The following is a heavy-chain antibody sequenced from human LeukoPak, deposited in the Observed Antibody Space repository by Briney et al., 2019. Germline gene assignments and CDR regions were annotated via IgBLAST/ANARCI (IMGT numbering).Heavy chain of an antibody. Sequence: GGALRLSSAASGFTFSSYSISWVRQAPGEGREWGSSISSSSSYIFYADSVKGRFTISRDNAKTSLYLQMNSLRAEDTAVYYCARGWDSSGYYYSFDYWGQGTLVTVSS. D-gene: IGHD3-22*01. V-gene: IGHV3-21*01. CDR2: ISSSSSYI. J-gene: IGHJ4*02. CDR3: ARGWDSSGYYYSFDY. CDR1: GFTFSSYS.